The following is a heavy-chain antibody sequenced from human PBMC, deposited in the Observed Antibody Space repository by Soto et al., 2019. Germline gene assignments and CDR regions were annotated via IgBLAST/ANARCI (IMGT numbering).Heavy chain of an antibody. CDR2: ISTTRTYI. CDR1: GFTFSGFS. D-gene: IGHD4-17*01. V-gene: IGHV3-21*01. J-gene: IGHJ4*02. CDR3: AREASLYVDSISNCADY. Sequence: EVQLVESGGGLVKPGGSLRLSCATSGFTFSGFSMIWVGQAPGKGLDWASSISTTRTYIYYADSVKGRFTISRDNARNSLNLQMNGLRAEDTAVYYCAREASLYVDSISNCADYWGQGTLVTVSS.